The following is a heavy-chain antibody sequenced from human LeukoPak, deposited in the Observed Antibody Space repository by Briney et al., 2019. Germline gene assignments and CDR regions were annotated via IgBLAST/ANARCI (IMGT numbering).Heavy chain of an antibody. J-gene: IGHJ4*02. V-gene: IGHV4-34*01. Sequence: SETLSLTCAVYGGSFSGYYWSWIRQPPGKGLEWIGEINHSGSTNYNPSLKSRVTISVDTSKNQFSLKLSSVTAADTAVYYCARGGGSSSSDYWGQGTLVTVSS. CDR1: GGSFSGYY. D-gene: IGHD6-6*01. CDR3: ARGGGSSSSDY. CDR2: INHSGST.